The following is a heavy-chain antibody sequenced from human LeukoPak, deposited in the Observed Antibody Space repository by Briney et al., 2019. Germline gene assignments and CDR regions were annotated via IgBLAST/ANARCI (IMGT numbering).Heavy chain of an antibody. CDR3: ARAGEGEDY. D-gene: IGHD4-17*01. J-gene: IGHJ4*02. Sequence: SGTLSLTCAVSGGSNSRSNWWSWVRQPPGKGLEWIGEIYHSGSTNYNPSLKSRVTMSVDNSKNHFSLKLSSVTAADTAVYYCARAGEGEDYWGQGTLVTVSS. CDR1: GGSNSRSNW. V-gene: IGHV4-4*02. CDR2: IYHSGST.